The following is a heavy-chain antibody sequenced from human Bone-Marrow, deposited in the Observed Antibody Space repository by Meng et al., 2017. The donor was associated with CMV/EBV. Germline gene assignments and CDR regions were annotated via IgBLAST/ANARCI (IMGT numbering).Heavy chain of an antibody. D-gene: IGHD3-3*01. CDR2: ISSSGSTI. CDR1: GFTFSDYY. V-gene: IGHV3-11*01. Sequence: GGSLRLSCAASGFTFSDYYMSWIRQAPGKGLEWVSYISSSGSTIYYADSVKGRFTISRDNSKNTLYLQMNSLRAEDTAVYYCAKERPYYDFWSGYSYYYGMDVWGQGTTVTFSS. CDR3: AKERPYYDFWSGYSYYYGMDV. J-gene: IGHJ6*02.